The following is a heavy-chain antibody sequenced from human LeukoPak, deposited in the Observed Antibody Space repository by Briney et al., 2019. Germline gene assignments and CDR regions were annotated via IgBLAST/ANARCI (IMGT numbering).Heavy chain of an antibody. CDR2: MYYSGST. D-gene: IGHD5-12*01. CDR3: ARGYSGYDPTYFDY. Sequence: SETLSLTCTVSGGSISGYYWSWIRQPPGKGLEWIGYMYYSGSTKYNPSLKSRVTISVDTSKNQFSLKLSSVTAADTAVYYCARGYSGYDPTYFDYWGQGTLVTVSS. J-gene: IGHJ4*02. V-gene: IGHV4-59*01. CDR1: GGSISGYY.